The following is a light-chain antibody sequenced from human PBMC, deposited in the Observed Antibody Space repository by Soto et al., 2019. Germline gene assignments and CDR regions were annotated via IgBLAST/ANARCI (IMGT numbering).Light chain of an antibody. CDR3: AAWDDSLIGHV. CDR2: ANN. J-gene: IGLJ3*02. V-gene: IGLV1-44*01. Sequence: QSVLTQPPSASGTPGQRVTISCSGGSSNVGSHAVNWYQQLPGTAPKLLLYANNQRPSGVPDRFSGSRSGTSASLAISGLQSEDEADYYCAAWDDSLIGHVFGGGTKVTVL. CDR1: SSNVGSHA.